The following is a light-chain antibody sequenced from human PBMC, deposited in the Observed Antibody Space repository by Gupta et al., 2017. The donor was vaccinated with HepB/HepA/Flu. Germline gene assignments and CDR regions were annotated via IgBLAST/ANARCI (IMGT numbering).Light chain of an antibody. Sequence: QTVVPQEPSLTVTQGGPVTLTGASSTGEVTNGFYPNWFQQKPGQAPTTLVYGTNNKHSWTPARFSGSLLGGKAAMTLSDAEAEDEADYYCLLYNGGVQVFGGGTRLTVL. V-gene: IGLV7-43*01. CDR2: GTN. CDR3: LLYNGGVQV. J-gene: IGLJ2*01. CDR1: TGEVTNGFY.